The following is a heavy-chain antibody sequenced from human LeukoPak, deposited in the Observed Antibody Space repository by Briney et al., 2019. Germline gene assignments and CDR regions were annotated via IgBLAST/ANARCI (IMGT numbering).Heavy chain of an antibody. CDR1: GGSLSGHY. V-gene: IGHV4-34*01. D-gene: IGHD2-2*01. CDR3: ARGRTGAAALDF. CDR2: STHSGST. Sequence: SETLSLTCAVYGGSLSGHYWTYIRQPPGKGLEWIGESTHSGSTNYNPSLKSRVTISVDASKNQFSLKLTSVTAADTAVYYCARGRTGAAALDFWGPGTLVTVSS. J-gene: IGHJ4*02.